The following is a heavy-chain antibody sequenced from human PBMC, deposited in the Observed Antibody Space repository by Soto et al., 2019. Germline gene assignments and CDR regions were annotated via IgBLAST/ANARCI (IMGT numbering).Heavy chain of an antibody. Sequence: WGSLRLSCAASGFTFSRYEMNWVRQAPGKGLEWVSYISSSGSTIYYADSVKGRFTISRDNAKNSLYLQMNSLRAEDTAVYYCARGGPRRTFAFDIWGQGTMVTVSS. CDR1: GFTFSRYE. J-gene: IGHJ3*02. V-gene: IGHV3-48*03. CDR3: ARGGPRRTFAFDI. CDR2: ISSSGSTI. D-gene: IGHD6-25*01.